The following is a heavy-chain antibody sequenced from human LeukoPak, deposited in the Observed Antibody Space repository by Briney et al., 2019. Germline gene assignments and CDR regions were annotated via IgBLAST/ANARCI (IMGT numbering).Heavy chain of an antibody. V-gene: IGHV4-61*02. Sequence: SEILSLTCTVSGGSISSGSYYWSWIRQPAGKGLEWIGRIYTSGSTNYNPSLKSRVTISVDTSKNQFSLKLSSVTAADTAVYYCAREWLLMSYFDYWGQGTLVTVSS. D-gene: IGHD3-22*01. CDR2: IYTSGST. J-gene: IGHJ4*02. CDR1: GGSISSGSYY. CDR3: AREWLLMSYFDY.